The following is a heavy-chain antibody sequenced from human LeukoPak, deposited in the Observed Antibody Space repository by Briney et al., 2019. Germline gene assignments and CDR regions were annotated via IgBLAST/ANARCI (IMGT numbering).Heavy chain of an antibody. CDR2: INHSGGINHSGNT. V-gene: IGHV4-34*01. J-gene: IGHJ5*02. Sequence: SETLSLTCAVYGGSFSGYYWSWLRQPPGKGLEWIGEINHSGGINHSGNTNYNPSLKSRVTISVDTSKNQFSLKLSSVTAADTAVYYCARGYYGSGFNWFDPWGQGTLVTVSS. D-gene: IGHD3-10*01. CDR3: ARGYYGSGFNWFDP. CDR1: GGSFSGYY.